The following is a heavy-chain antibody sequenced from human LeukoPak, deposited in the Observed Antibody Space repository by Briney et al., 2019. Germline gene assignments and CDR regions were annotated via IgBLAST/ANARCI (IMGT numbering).Heavy chain of an antibody. CDR1: GFTFSAYS. Sequence: GGSLRPSSAASGFTFSAYSMNWVRQAPGKGLEWVASISSSSSYIYYADSVKGRFTISRDNAKNSLYLQMNSLRVEDTAVYYCARLGFGDAFDIWGQGTMVTVSS. V-gene: IGHV3-21*01. CDR2: ISSSSSYI. D-gene: IGHD3-3*01. J-gene: IGHJ3*02. CDR3: ARLGFGDAFDI.